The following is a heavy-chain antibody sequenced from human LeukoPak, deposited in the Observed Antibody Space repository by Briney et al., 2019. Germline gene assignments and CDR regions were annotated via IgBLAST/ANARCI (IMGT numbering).Heavy chain of an antibody. CDR2: IIPIFGTA. V-gene: IGHV1-69*13. CDR3: ARSPRPSRCGGDCYGD. Sequence: SVKVSCKASGGTFSSYAISWVRQAPGQGLEWMGGIIPIFGTANYAQKFQGRVTITADESTSTAYMELGSLRSEDTAVYYCARSPRPSRCGGDCYGDWGQGTLVTVSS. CDR1: GGTFSSYA. D-gene: IGHD2-21*02. J-gene: IGHJ4*02.